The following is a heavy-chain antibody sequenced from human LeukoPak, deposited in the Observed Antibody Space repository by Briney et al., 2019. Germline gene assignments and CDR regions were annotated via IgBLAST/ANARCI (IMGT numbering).Heavy chain of an antibody. Sequence: GGSLRLSCAASGFTFSDYYMSWIRQAPGKGLEWVSYIGSSGSTIYYADSVKGRFTISRDNAKNSLYLQMNSLRAEDTAVYYCARHPSTGYNWNDEEAHWFDPWGQGTLVTVSS. CDR3: ARHPSTGYNWNDEEAHWFDP. CDR2: IGSSGSTI. CDR1: GFTFSDYY. D-gene: IGHD1-1*01. J-gene: IGHJ5*02. V-gene: IGHV3-11*04.